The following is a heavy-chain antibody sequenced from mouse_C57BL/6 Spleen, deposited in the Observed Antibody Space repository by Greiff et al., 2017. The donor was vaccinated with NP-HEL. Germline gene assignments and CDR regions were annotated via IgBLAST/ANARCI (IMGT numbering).Heavy chain of an antibody. V-gene: IGHV1-76*01. CDR2: IYPGSGNT. CDR1: GYTFTDYY. J-gene: IGHJ2*01. D-gene: IGHD3-2*02. Sequence: VQLQESGAELVRPGASVKLSCKASGYTFTDYYINWVKQRPGQGLEWIARIYPGSGNTYYNEKFKGKATLTAEKSSSTAYMQLSSLTSEDSAVYFCARGDSSGHFDYWGQGTTLTVSS. CDR3: ARGDSSGHFDY.